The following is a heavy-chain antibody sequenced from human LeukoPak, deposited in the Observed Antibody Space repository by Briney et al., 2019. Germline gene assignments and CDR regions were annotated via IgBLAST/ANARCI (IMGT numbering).Heavy chain of an antibody. CDR3: ARVGAYGDTTWYYYMDV. V-gene: IGHV1-2*02. Sequence: ASVKVSYKASGYTFTGYYMHWVRQAPGQGLEWMGWINPNSGGTNYAQKFQGRVTMTRDTSISTAYMELRSLRSDDTAVYYCARVGAYGDTTWYYYMDVWGKGTTVTVSS. CDR2: INPNSGGT. J-gene: IGHJ6*03. D-gene: IGHD4-17*01. CDR1: GYTFTGYY.